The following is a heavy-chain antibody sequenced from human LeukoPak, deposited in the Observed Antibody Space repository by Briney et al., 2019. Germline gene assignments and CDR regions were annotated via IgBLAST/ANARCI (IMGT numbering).Heavy chain of an antibody. CDR3: ARDNKDTMIKMGVHMDV. D-gene: IGHD3-22*01. V-gene: IGHV1-46*01. J-gene: IGHJ6*03. CDR2: INPNSGGT. Sequence: ASVKVSCKASGYTFISYSMNWVRQAPGQGLEWMGWINPNSGGTSYAQKFQGRVTMTRDTSTSTVYMELSSLRSEDTAVYYCARDNKDTMIKMGVHMDVWGKGTTVTISS. CDR1: GYTFISYS.